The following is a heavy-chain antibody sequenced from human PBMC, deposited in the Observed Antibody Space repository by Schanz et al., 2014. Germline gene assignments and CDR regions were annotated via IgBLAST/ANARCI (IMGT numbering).Heavy chain of an antibody. CDR3: ARDRLECGAECYSVEVFEI. V-gene: IGHV1-69*08. Sequence: VQLEQSGAEVKKPGSSVKVSCKASGGTFSTYTISWVRQAPGQGLEWMGRIIPILGIANYAQKFQGRVTITADRSTSTAYMELTSLRSEDTAVYYCARDRLECGAECYSVEVFEIWGQGTLVIVSS. D-gene: IGHD2-21*01. CDR2: IIPILGIA. J-gene: IGHJ4*02. CDR1: GGTFSTYT.